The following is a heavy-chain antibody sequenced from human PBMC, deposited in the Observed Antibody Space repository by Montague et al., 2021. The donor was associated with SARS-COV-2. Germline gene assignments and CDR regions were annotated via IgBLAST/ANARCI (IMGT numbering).Heavy chain of an antibody. CDR3: ARGRTVTTFYYYYYGMDV. CDR2: INHSGST. D-gene: IGHD4-17*01. V-gene: IGHV4-34*01. J-gene: IGHJ6*02. CDR1: GGSFSGYY. Sequence: SETLSLTCAVYGGSFSGYYWSWIRQPPGEGLEWIGEINHSGSTNXNPSLKSRVTISVDTSKNQFSLKLSSVTAADTAVYYCARGRTVTTFYYYYYGMDVWGQGTTVTVSS.